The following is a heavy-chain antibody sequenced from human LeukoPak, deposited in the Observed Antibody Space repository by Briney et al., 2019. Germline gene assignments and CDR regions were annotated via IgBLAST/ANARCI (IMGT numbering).Heavy chain of an antibody. V-gene: IGHV3-23*01. Sequence: PGGSLRLSCAASGFTFSNYALSWVRQAPGKGLEWVSALSGSGGSTYYADSVKGRFTISRDNAKNSLYLQMNSLRAEDTAVYYCARIPAATHFDYWGQGTLVTVSS. D-gene: IGHD2-2*01. CDR3: ARIPAATHFDY. CDR1: GFTFSNYA. CDR2: LSGSGGST. J-gene: IGHJ4*02.